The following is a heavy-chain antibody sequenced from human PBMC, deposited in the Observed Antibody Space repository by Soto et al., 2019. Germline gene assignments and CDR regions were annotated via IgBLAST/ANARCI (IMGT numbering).Heavy chain of an antibody. CDR2: IYATGTT. J-gene: IGHJ5*02. CDR3: VRDGTKTLRDWFDP. V-gene: IGHV4-4*07. CDR1: GASISGFY. Sequence: SETLSLTCAVSGASISGFYWSWIRKSAGKGLEWIGRIYATGTTDYNPSLKSRVMMSVDTSKKQFSLKLRSVTAADTAVYYCVRDGTKTLRDWFDPWGQGISVTVSS. D-gene: IGHD1-1*01.